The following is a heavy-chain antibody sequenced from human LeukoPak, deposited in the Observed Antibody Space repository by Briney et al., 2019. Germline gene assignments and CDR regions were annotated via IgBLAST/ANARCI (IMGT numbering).Heavy chain of an antibody. CDR3: ARGLHSYSSGAGDVFDI. Sequence: VASVKVSCKASGYTFTSYGISWVRQAPGQGLEWMGWISAYNGNTNYAQKLQGRVTMTTDTSASTAYMELSSLRSDDMSVYYCARGLHSYSSGAGDVFDIWGQGTMVTVSS. CDR2: ISAYNGNT. V-gene: IGHV1-18*03. J-gene: IGHJ3*02. CDR1: GYTFTSYG. D-gene: IGHD6-19*01.